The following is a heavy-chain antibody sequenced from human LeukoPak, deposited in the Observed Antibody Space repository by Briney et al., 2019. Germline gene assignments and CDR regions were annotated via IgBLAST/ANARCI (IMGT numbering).Heavy chain of an antibody. J-gene: IGHJ3*02. CDR2: IIPILGIA. V-gene: IGHV1-69*04. CDR3: ARDYRGYCSGGSCYPDAFDI. CDR1: GGTFSSYA. Sequence: SVKVSCKASGGTFSSYAISWVRQAPGQGLEWMGGIIPILGIANYAQKFQGRVTITADKSTSTAYMELSSLRSEDTAVYYCARDYRGYCSGGSCYPDAFDIWGQGTMVTVSS. D-gene: IGHD2-15*01.